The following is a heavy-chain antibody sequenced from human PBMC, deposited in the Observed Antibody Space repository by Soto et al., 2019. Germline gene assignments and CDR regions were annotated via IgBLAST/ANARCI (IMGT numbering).Heavy chain of an antibody. Sequence: EVQLLESGGGLVRPGGSLRLSCTASGFSFSSYALSWVRQAPGKGLEGVSTSSGSDGKTYYADSVKGRFSISRDTYKTTLYLEMTSLRVEDTAVYYCARWSFLDYWGQGTRVTVS. CDR3: ARWSFLDY. CDR1: GFSFSSYA. D-gene: IGHD1-26*01. V-gene: IGHV3-23*01. CDR2: SSGSDGKT. J-gene: IGHJ4*02.